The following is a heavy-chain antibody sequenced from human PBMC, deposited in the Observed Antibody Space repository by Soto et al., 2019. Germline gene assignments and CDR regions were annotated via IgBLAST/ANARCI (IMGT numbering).Heavy chain of an antibody. CDR3: ARAPGTAMAFFPY. CDR2: IWYDGSNE. D-gene: IGHD5-18*01. J-gene: IGHJ4*02. CDR1: GFTFSSYG. Sequence: QVQLVESGGGVVQPGRSLRLSCAASGFTFSSYGMHWVRQAPGKGLEWVALIWYDGSNEDYADSVKGRFTISRDNFENTLFLQMNSLRGDDTAMYYCARAPGTAMAFFPYWGQGTLVSVSS. V-gene: IGHV3-33*01.